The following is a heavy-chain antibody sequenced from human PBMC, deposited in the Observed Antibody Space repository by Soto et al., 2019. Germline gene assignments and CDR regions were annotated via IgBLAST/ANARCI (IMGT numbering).Heavy chain of an antibody. J-gene: IGHJ1*01. CDR2: INAGSGNT. CDR3: ATPSPLCFGEFGGCDFPH. D-gene: IGHD2-15*01. V-gene: IGHV1-3*01. Sequence: QVQLVQSGAEVKKPGASVKVSCKASGYTFTTYPIHWVRQAPGQRLEWMGWINAGSGNTKYSQKFQGRVTLSRDTSASTAYLEVSSLRSEDTAVYYCATPSPLCFGEFGGCDFPHWGQGTLVTVSS. CDR1: GYTFTTYP.